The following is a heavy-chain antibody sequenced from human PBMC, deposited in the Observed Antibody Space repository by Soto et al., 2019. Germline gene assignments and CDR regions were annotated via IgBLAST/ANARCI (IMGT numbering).Heavy chain of an antibody. V-gene: IGHV1-2*02. D-gene: IGHD2-15*01. CDR3: ARSLSTIGGSPDS. Sequence: ASVKVSCKASGYTFTGYYMHWVRQAPGQGLEWMGWINPNSGDTKYAQKFQGRVTMTRDTSTRTAHMEVSRLTSDDTAVYYCARSLSTIGGSPDSWGQGTLVTVSS. CDR1: GYTFTGYY. CDR2: INPNSGDT. J-gene: IGHJ4*02.